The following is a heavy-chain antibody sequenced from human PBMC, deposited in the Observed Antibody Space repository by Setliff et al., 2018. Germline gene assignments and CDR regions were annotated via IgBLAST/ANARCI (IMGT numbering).Heavy chain of an antibody. J-gene: IGHJ3*02. CDR3: RQAVVGRDVFDI. Sequence: SETLSLTCNVYGGSFDTYYWSWIRQPPGKGLEWFGEINQRGSGDYNPSFKGRVTISVDTSKKQFSLTLTSVTAADTALYYCRQAVVGRDVFDIWGQGTVVTVSS. D-gene: IGHD1-1*01. CDR2: INQRGSG. V-gene: IGHV4-34*01. CDR1: GGSFDTYY.